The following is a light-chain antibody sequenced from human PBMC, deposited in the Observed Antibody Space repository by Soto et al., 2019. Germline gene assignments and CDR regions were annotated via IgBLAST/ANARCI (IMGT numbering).Light chain of an antibody. Sequence: EIVMTQSPATLSVSPGGRATLSCRPSRSISDPLAWYQQKPGQALRLLIYSASRGATGFPARFSGSGSGTDFTLTISSLQSEDFAVYYCQQYNNWPWTFGQGTKVEIK. CDR1: RSISDP. J-gene: IGKJ1*01. CDR3: QQYNNWPWT. V-gene: IGKV3-15*01. CDR2: SAS.